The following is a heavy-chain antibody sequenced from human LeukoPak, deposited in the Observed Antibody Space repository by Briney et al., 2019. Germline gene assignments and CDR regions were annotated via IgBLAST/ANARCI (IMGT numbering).Heavy chain of an antibody. J-gene: IGHJ4*02. D-gene: IGHD5-18*01. V-gene: IGHV3-73*01. Sequence: GGSLRLSCAASGFTFSGSSMHWVRQASGKGLEWVGRIRSKANSYATAYAASVKGRFTISSDDSKNTAYLQMNSLKTEDTAVYYCTSFVDTAMMYYFDYWGQGTLATVS. CDR3: TSFVDTAMMYYFDY. CDR2: IRSKANSYAT. CDR1: GFTFSGSS.